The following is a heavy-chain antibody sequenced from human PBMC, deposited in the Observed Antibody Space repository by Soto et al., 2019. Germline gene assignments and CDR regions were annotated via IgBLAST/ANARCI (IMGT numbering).Heavy chain of an antibody. CDR3: AKDRSEYIYGYYHYGMDV. Sequence: GGSLRLSCAVSGFTFSTYGMHWVRQAPGKGLEWVAVISYDGVDKYYADSVKGRFTISRDNSEYTLYLQMNSLRAEDTVVYYCAKDRSEYIYGYYHYGMDVWCQGNPVNVS. J-gene: IGHJ6*02. V-gene: IGHV3-30*18. CDR1: GFTFSTYG. D-gene: IGHD5-18*01. CDR2: ISYDGVDK.